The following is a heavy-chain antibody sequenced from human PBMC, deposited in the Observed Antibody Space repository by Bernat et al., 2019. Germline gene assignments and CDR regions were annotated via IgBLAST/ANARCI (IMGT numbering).Heavy chain of an antibody. CDR3: ARGPSGNFDY. Sequence: QVQLQESGPGLVKPSQTLSLTCTVSGGSISSGSYYWSWIRQSAGKGLEWIGRIYTSGSTNYNPSLKSRVTMSVDTSKNQFSLKLSSVTAADTAVYYCARGPSGNFDYWGQGTLVTVSS. D-gene: IGHD6-25*01. J-gene: IGHJ4*02. V-gene: IGHV4-61*02. CDR1: GGSISSGSYY. CDR2: IYTSGST.